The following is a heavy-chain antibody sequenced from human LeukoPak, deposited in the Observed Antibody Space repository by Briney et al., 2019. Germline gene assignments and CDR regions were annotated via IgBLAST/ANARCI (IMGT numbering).Heavy chain of an antibody. V-gene: IGHV3-23*01. CDR1: GFTFSNYA. CDR2: ISGSGEST. D-gene: IGHD6-13*01. J-gene: IGHJ4*02. CDR3: AKDQSRYSSSWYLYFDS. Sequence: GGSLRLSCAASGFTFSNYAMTWVRQAPGKRLEWVSAISGSGESTYYADSVKGRFTISRDSSRNTLFLQMNSLRAEDTAVYYCAKDQSRYSSSWYLYFDSWGQGTLVTVSS.